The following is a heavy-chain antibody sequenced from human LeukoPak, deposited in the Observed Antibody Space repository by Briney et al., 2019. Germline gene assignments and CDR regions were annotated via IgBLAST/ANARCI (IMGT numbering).Heavy chain of an antibody. CDR2: INPNSGNT. Sequence: ASVKVSCKASGYTFTGYYMHWVRQAPGQGLEWMGWINPNSGNTGYAQKFQGRVTMTRNTSISTAYMELSSLRSEDTAVYYCASVPPYSSGWFDYWGQGTLVTVSS. CDR3: ASVPPYSSGWFDY. CDR1: GYTFTGYY. D-gene: IGHD6-19*01. V-gene: IGHV1-8*02. J-gene: IGHJ4*02.